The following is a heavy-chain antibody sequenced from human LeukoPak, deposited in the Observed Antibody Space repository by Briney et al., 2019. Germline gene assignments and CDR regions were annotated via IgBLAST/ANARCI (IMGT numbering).Heavy chain of an antibody. CDR2: ISNGGNNK. D-gene: IGHD3-9*01. V-gene: IGHV3-30*18. Sequence: GGSLRLSCAASGFTLSSYGMHWVRQAPGKGLEWVAVISNGGNNKYYADSVKGRFTISRDNSKNTLYLQMNSLRAEDTAVYFCAKDCYILTGYYPTSYFDYWGQGTLVTVSS. CDR1: GFTLSSYG. J-gene: IGHJ4*02. CDR3: AKDCYILTGYYPTSYFDY.